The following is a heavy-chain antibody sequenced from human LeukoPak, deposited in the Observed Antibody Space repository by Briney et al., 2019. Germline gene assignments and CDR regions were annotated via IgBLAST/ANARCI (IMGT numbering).Heavy chain of an antibody. CDR2: IKQDGSEK. J-gene: IGHJ4*02. CDR1: EFTFSNYA. CDR3: AREPHYYDSSGTDY. Sequence: PGGSLRLSCAASEFTFSNYALHWVRQAPGKGLEWVANIKQDGSEKYYVDSVKGRFTISRDNAKNSLYLQMNSLRAEDTAVYYCAREPHYYDSSGTDYWGQGTLVTVSS. V-gene: IGHV3-7*03. D-gene: IGHD3-22*01.